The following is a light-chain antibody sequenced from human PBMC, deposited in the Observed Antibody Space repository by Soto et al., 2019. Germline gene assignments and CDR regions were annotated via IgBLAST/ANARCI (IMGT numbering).Light chain of an antibody. Sequence: QSVLTQPPSVSGAPGQRVTISCTGSSSNIVAGYDVHWYQQLPGTAPKLLIYGNSNRPSGVPDRFSGSKSGTSASLAITGLQAEDEADYYCQSYDSSLSGSVVFGGGTKLTFL. CDR3: QSYDSSLSGSVV. J-gene: IGLJ2*01. CDR2: GNS. V-gene: IGLV1-40*01. CDR1: SSNIVAGYD.